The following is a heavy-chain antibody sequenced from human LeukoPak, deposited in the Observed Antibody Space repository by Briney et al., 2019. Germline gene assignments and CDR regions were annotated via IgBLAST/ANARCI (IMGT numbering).Heavy chain of an antibody. CDR1: GFTFSSYG. CDR3: AKAWGGRVYYFDY. D-gene: IGHD3-16*01. J-gene: IGHJ4*02. CDR2: ISGSGGST. Sequence: GGSLRLSCAASGFTFSSYGMSWVRQAPGKGLEWVSAISGSGGSTYYADSVKGRFTISRDNSKNTLYLQMNSLRAEDTAVYYCAKAWGGRVYYFDYWGQGTLVTVSS. V-gene: IGHV3-23*01.